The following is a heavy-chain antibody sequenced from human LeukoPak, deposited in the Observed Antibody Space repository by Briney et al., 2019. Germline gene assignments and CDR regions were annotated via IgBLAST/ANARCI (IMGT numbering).Heavy chain of an antibody. D-gene: IGHD1-26*01. Sequence: GGSLRLSCAASGFTFSSYSMNWVRQAPGKGLEWVSFISSSSSYMYYADSVKGRFTISRDNAKNSLYLQMNSLRAEDTAVYYCARGDSSGSYSVFDYWGQGTLVTVSS. CDR1: GFTFSSYS. CDR3: ARGDSSGSYSVFDY. V-gene: IGHV3-21*01. J-gene: IGHJ4*02. CDR2: ISSSSSYM.